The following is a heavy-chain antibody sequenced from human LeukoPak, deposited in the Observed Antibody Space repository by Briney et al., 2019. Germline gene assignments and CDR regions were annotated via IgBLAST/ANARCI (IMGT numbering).Heavy chain of an antibody. CDR2: ISDIGSI. Sequence: PSETLSLTCGVYGGSFSGYYWSWIRQPPGKGLEWIAYISDIGSINYNPSLKSRVTISLDTSKNQFSLKLSSVTAADTAVYYCAGHHPRNTVDFWGQGTLVTVSS. V-gene: IGHV4-59*08. CDR1: GGSFSGYY. J-gene: IGHJ4*02. D-gene: IGHD2/OR15-2a*01. CDR3: AGHHPRNTVDF.